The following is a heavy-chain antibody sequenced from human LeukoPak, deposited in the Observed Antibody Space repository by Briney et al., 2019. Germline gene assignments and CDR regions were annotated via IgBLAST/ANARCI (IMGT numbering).Heavy chain of an antibody. D-gene: IGHD6-13*01. J-gene: IGHJ4*02. CDR1: GFTVSSNY. CDR3: ARGQPWVDY. CDR2: IYSGGST. Sequence: GGCLRLSCAASGFTVSSNYMSWVRQAPGKGLGWVSVIYSGGSTYTADSVKGRFTISRDNSKNTLYLQMNRLRAEDTAVYYCARGQPWVDYWGQGILVTVSS. V-gene: IGHV3-66*01.